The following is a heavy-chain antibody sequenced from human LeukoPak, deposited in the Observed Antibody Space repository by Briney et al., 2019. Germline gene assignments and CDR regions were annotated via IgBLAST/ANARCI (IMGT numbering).Heavy chain of an antibody. CDR2: VDPADDET. V-gene: IGHV1-69-2*01. J-gene: IGHJ4*02. D-gene: IGHD3-16*01. Sequence: GATVKISCKPSGYTFTDYYIHWVQQAPGKGLDWMGRVDPADDETLYAEKFQGRVSFITDSSTDTAYMELSSLRSEDTAVYYCATTQGDGPDYWGQGTLVTVSS. CDR3: ATTQGDGPDY. CDR1: GYTFTDYY.